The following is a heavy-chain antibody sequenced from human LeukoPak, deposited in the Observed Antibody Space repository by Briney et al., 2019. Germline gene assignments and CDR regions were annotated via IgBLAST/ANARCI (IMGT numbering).Heavy chain of an antibody. Sequence: GGSLRLSCAASGFTFSSYSMNWVRQAPGKGLEWVSSISSSSSYIHYADSVKGRFTISRDNAKNSLYLQMNSLRAEDTAVYYCARDYDSSLDYWGQGTLVTVSS. CDR1: GFTFSSYS. V-gene: IGHV3-21*01. CDR3: ARDYDSSLDY. CDR2: ISSSSSYI. D-gene: IGHD3-22*01. J-gene: IGHJ4*02.